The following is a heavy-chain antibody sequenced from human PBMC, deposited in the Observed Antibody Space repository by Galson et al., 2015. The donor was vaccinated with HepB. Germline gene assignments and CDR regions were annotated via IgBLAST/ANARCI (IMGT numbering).Heavy chain of an antibody. CDR1: GFTVSNNY. D-gene: IGHD2/OR15-2a*01. J-gene: IGHJ4*02. CDR3: TRDENSRMHFGY. V-gene: IGHV3-53*01. Sequence: SLRLSCAGSGFTVSNNYMGWVRQAPGKGLEWVSVIYTGDSTYYADSVKGRFTTSRDNSKNTLYLQMNSLRVEDTALYYCTRDENSRMHFGYWGQGTLVTVSS. CDR2: IYTGDST.